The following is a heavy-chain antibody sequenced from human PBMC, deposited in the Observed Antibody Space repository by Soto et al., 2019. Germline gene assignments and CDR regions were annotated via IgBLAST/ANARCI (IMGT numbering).Heavy chain of an antibody. D-gene: IGHD5-12*01. J-gene: IGHJ6*02. CDR2: IYYSGSS. V-gene: IGHV4-30-4*01. Sequence: RYLTCTVSGGSISNADYYWSWVRQPPGKGLEWIGYIYYSGSSFFNPSLKSRVTMSKDTSKNQFSLRLTSVTAADTAVYYCARAIVVTVGGMDVWGRGTTVTVS. CDR3: ARAIVVTVGGMDV. CDR1: GGSISNADYY.